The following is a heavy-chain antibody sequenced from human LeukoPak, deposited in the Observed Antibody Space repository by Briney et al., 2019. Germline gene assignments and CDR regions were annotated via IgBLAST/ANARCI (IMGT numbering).Heavy chain of an antibody. CDR2: ISVSGSGT. Sequence: QAGGSLRLSCAASGFTFSSYAMNWVCQAPGKGLEWVSSISVSGSGTYYADSVKGRFTISRDNSRNTLYLQMNNLGAEDTAVYYCAKASRYSGTPWGVFDIWGQGTLVTVSS. J-gene: IGHJ3*02. V-gene: IGHV3-23*01. CDR1: GFTFSSYA. D-gene: IGHD1-26*01. CDR3: AKASRYSGTPWGVFDI.